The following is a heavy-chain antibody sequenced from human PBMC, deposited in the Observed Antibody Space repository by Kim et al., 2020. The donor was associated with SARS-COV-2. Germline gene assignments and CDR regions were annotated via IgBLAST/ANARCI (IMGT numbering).Heavy chain of an antibody. D-gene: IGHD6-19*01. CDR1: GGSFSGYY. J-gene: IGHJ5*01. CDR2: INHSGST. Sequence: SETLSLTCAVYGGSFSGYYWSWIRQPPGKGLEWIGEINHSGSTNYNPSLKSRVTISVDTSKNQFSLKLSSVTAADTAVYYCARGYSSGWFHYLGHGTLVT. CDR3: ARGYSSGWFHY. V-gene: IGHV4-34*01.